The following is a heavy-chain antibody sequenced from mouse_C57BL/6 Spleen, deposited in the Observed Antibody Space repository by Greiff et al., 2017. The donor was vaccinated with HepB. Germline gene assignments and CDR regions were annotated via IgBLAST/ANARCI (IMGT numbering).Heavy chain of an antibody. CDR3: ARSGGYYFDY. CDR2: IDPSDSYT. J-gene: IGHJ2*01. D-gene: IGHD3-2*02. V-gene: IGHV1-69*01. CDR1: GYTFTSYW. Sequence: VQLKQPGAELVMPGASVKLSCKASGYTFTSYWMHWVKQRPGQGLEWIGEIDPSDSYTNYNQKFKGKSTLTVDKSSSTAYMQLSSLTSEDSAVYYCARSGGYYFDYWGQGTTLTVSS.